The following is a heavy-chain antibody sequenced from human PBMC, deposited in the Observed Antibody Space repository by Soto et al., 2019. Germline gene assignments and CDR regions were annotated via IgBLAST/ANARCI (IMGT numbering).Heavy chain of an antibody. V-gene: IGHV1-69*12. CDR3: ATPGSPLDYYYGMDV. Sequence: QVQLVQSGAEVKKPGSSVKVSCKASGGTFSSYAISWVRQAPGQGLEWMGGIIPIFGTANYAQKVQGRVTITADESTSTAYMELSSLRSEDTAVHYCATPGSPLDYYYGMDVWGQGTTVTVSS. D-gene: IGHD2-15*01. CDR1: GGTFSSYA. J-gene: IGHJ6*02. CDR2: IIPIFGTA.